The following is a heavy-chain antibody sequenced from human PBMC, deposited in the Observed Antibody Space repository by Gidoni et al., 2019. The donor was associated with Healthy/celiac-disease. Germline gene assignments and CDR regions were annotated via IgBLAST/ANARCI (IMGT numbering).Heavy chain of an antibody. CDR2: ISSSGSTI. CDR3: ARVIGDFWSGYDY. V-gene: IGHV3-48*03. CDR1: GFPFSSYE. J-gene: IGHJ4*02. Sequence: EVQLVESGGGLVQPGGSLRLSCAASGFPFSSYEMNWVRQAPGKGLEWVSYISSSGSTIYYADSVKGRFTISRDNAKNSLYLQMNSLRAEDTAVYYCARVIGDFWSGYDYWGQGTLVTVSS. D-gene: IGHD3-3*01.